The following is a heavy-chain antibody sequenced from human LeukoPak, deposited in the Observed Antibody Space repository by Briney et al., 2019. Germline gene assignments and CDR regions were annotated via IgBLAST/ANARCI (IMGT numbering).Heavy chain of an antibody. CDR1: GGTFSGYA. CDR3: ARGDDFWSGRKPPLYYYYMDV. J-gene: IGHJ6*03. CDR2: IIPIFGTA. D-gene: IGHD3-3*01. V-gene: IGHV1-69*05. Sequence: SVKVSCKASGGTFSGYAISWVRQAPGQGLEWMGGIIPIFGTANYAQKFQGRVTITTDESTSTAYMELSSLRSEDTAVYYCARGDDFWSGRKPPLYYYYMDVWGKGTTVTVSS.